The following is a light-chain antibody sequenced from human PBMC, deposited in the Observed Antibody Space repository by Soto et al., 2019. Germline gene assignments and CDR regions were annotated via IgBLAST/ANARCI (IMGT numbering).Light chain of an antibody. CDR3: QQYNYWPYT. V-gene: IGKV3-15*01. J-gene: IGKJ2*01. CDR1: QSVSSN. Sequence: EIVMTQSPATLSVSPGERATLSCRASQSVSSNLAWYQQKPGQAPRLLIFGASTRATGIPARFSGSGSGTVFTLTISSLQSEDFAVYYCQQYNYWPYTFGQGTKLEIK. CDR2: GAS.